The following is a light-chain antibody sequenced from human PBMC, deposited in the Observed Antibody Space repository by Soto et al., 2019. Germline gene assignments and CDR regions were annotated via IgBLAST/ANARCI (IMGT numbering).Light chain of an antibody. V-gene: IGKV3-20*01. CDR3: QQYGTSEII. CDR2: DTS. J-gene: IGKJ5*01. Sequence: EIVFTQSPGTLSLSQGERASLSCRASQRSIYLAWYQVKPGQAPRLLIYDTSSRATGIPDRFSGSGSGTDFTLTITRLEPEDFAVFYCQQYGTSEIIFGQGTRLEIK. CDR1: QRSIY.